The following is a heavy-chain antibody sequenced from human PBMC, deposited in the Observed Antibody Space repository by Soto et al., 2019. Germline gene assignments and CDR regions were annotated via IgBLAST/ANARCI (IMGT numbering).Heavy chain of an antibody. CDR1: GGTFSSHA. CDR2: IIPIFGTA. J-gene: IGHJ4*02. D-gene: IGHD6-6*01. Sequence: SVKVSCKASGGTFSSHAISWVRQAPGQGLEWMGGIIPIFGTANYAQKFQGRVTITADESTSTAYMELSSLRSEDTAVYYCARGSQSYSSSFAFDYWGQGTLVTVSS. CDR3: ARGSQSYSSSFAFDY. V-gene: IGHV1-69*13.